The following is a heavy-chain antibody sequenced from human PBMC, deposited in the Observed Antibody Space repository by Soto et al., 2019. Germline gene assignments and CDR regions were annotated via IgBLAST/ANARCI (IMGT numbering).Heavy chain of an antibody. CDR2: ISSSSSTI. CDR1: GFTFSSYS. V-gene: IGHV3-48*01. J-gene: IGHJ4*02. D-gene: IGHD3-10*01. CDR3: ARDYYGSFDY. Sequence: EVQLVESGGGLVQPGGSLRLSCAASGFTFSSYSMNWVRQAPGKGLEWVSYISSSSSTIYYADSVKGRFTISRDNAKNSLYLQMNSLRAEDTVVYYCARDYYGSFDYWGQGTLVTVSS.